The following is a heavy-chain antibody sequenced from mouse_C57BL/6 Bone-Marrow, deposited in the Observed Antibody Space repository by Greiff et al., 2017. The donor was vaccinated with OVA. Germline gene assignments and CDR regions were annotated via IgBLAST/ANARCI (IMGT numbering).Heavy chain of an antibody. CDR2: IDPETGGT. D-gene: IGHD1-2*01. J-gene: IGHJ3*01. CDR3: TREGTTGTPFAY. CDR1: GYTFTDYE. Sequence: QVQLQQSGAELVRPGASVTLSCKASGYTFTDYEMHWVKQTPVHGLEWIGAIDPETGGTAYNQKFKGKAILTADKSSSTAYMELRSLTSEDSAVYYCTREGTTGTPFAYWGQGTLVTVSA. V-gene: IGHV1-15*01.